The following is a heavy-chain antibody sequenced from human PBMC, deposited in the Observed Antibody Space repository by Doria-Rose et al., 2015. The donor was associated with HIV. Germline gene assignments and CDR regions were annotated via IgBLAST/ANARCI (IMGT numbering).Heavy chain of an antibody. CDR3: ARDYSIPGRCGMDV. V-gene: IGHV3-48*04. D-gene: IGHD6-13*01. Sequence: QTPGKGLEWDSYISSHSLTIYYADSVKGRFTISRDNAGHSLYLQMNSLRAEDTGVYYCARDYSIPGRCGMDVWGQGTTVTVSS. CDR2: ISSHSLTI. J-gene: IGHJ6*02.